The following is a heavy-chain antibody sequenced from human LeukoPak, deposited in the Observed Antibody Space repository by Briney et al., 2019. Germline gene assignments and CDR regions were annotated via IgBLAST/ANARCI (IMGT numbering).Heavy chain of an antibody. V-gene: IGHV4-38-2*02. CDR3: ARVSPYYGDSPYYYYYHMDV. CDR2: IYHSGNS. J-gene: IGHJ6*03. D-gene: IGHD4-17*01. CDR1: GYSISGGYY. Sequence: SETLSLTCSVSGYSISGGYYWGWIRQPPGKGLEWIGNIYHSGNSYYNPSLKSRVTISVDTSKNQFSLKLSSVTAADTAVYYCARVSPYYGDSPYYYYYHMDVWGKGTTVTVSS.